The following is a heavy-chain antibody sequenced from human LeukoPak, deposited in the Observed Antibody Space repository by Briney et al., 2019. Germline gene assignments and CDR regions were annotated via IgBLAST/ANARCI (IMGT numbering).Heavy chain of an antibody. CDR1: GGSISSGGYY. V-gene: IGHV4-31*03. Sequence: SETLSLTCTVSGGSISSGGYYWNWIRQHPRKGLEWIGYIYYSGSTYYNPSLQSRIIITVDTSKNQFSLKLSSVTAADTAVYYCARDRQLGATGAFDIWGQGTVVTVSS. CDR3: ARDRQLGATGAFDI. D-gene: IGHD1-26*01. J-gene: IGHJ3*02. CDR2: IYYSGST.